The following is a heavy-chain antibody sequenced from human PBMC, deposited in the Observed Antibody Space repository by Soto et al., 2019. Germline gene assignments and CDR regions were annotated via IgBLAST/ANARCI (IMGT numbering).Heavy chain of an antibody. CDR3: ARDIGDQTSRWTDAFDI. CDR1: GFTFSSYG. CDR2: IWYDGTNK. V-gene: IGHV3-33*01. Sequence: QVQLVESGGGVVQPGRSLRLSCAASGFTFSSYGMHWVRRAPGKGLEWVAVIWYDGTNKYYVDSVKGRFTISKDNSKNTLYLQMNSLRAEDTAIYYCARDIGDQTSRWTDAFDIWGQGTMVTVSS. J-gene: IGHJ3*02. D-gene: IGHD6-13*01.